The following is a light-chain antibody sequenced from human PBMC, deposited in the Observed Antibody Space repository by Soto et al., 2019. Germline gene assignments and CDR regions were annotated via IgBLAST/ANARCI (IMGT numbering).Light chain of an antibody. Sequence: EIVLTQSPGTLSLSPGDRATLSCRASQSVSSNYLAWYQQKPGQAPRLLIYGASSRATGIPGRFSGSGSGTDFTFTISRLEPEEFAVYYCQQYGKSRFIFGPGTKVDIK. CDR3: QQYGKSRFI. V-gene: IGKV3-20*01. CDR2: GAS. CDR1: QSVSSNY. J-gene: IGKJ3*01.